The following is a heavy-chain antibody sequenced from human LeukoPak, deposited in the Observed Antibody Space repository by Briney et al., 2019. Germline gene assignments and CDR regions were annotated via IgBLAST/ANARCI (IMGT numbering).Heavy chain of an antibody. J-gene: IGHJ4*02. D-gene: IGHD2-2*01. CDR3: AREGDVVVPAASTDY. CDR2: ISSSSSTI. CDR1: GFTFSSYS. Sequence: GGSLRLSCAASGFTFSSYSMNWVRQAPGKGLEWVSYISSSSSTIYYADSVKGRFTISRDNAKNSLYLQMNSLRAEDTAVYYCAREGDVVVPAASTDYWGQGTLVTVSS. V-gene: IGHV3-48*01.